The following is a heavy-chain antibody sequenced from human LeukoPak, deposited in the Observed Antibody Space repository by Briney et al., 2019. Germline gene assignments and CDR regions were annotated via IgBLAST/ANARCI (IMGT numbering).Heavy chain of an antibody. CDR1: GGSISSGDYY. Sequence: SETLSLTCTVSGGSISSGDYYWSWIRQPPGKGLEWFGYIYYSGSTYYNPSLKSRVTISVDTSKNQFSLKLSSVTAADTAVYYCALMGSWYGMDVWGQGTTVTVSS. V-gene: IGHV4-30-4*01. J-gene: IGHJ6*02. CDR3: ALMGSWYGMDV. D-gene: IGHD6-13*01. CDR2: IYYSGST.